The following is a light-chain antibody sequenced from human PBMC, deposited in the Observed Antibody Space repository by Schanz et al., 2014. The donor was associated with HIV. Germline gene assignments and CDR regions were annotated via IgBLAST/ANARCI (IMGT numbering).Light chain of an antibody. CDR1: QSIRSW. J-gene: IGKJ1*01. CDR3: QQYYTLSRT. Sequence: DIHMTQSPSTLSASVGDRVTITCRASQSIRSWLAWYQQKPGRAPNLLIYQASTLETGVPSRFSASGSGTEFTLTISNLQPDDFATYYCQQYYTLSRTFGPGTKVEIK. V-gene: IGKV1-5*03. CDR2: QAS.